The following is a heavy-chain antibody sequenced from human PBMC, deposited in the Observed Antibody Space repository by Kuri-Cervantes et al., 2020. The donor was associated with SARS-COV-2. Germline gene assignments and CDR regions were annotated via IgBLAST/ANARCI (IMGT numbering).Heavy chain of an antibody. CDR2: IWYGGSNK. CDR1: GFTFSSYG. CDR3: ARLLTWFGELSGWFDP. J-gene: IGHJ5*02. D-gene: IGHD3-10*01. V-gene: IGHV3-33*08. Sequence: GESLKISCAASGFTFSSYGMHWVRQAPGKGLEWVAVIWYGGSNKYYADSVKGRFTISRDNSKNTLYLQMDSLRAEDTAVYYCARLLTWFGELSGWFDPWGQGTLVTVSS.